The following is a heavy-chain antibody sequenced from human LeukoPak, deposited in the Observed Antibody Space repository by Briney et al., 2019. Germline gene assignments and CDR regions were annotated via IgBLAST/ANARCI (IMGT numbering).Heavy chain of an antibody. Sequence: TSETLSLTCGVSGGSITTTNYWSWVRQPPGQGLEWIGEISLSGHTNYNPSLRRRGTMSLDESKNHLSLILASVTAADTAIYYCSRESGPFSPFGHWGQGTLVTVTS. CDR2: ISLSGHT. V-gene: IGHV4-4*02. D-gene: IGHD1-26*01. CDR1: GGSITTTNY. J-gene: IGHJ4*02. CDR3: SRESGPFSPFGH.